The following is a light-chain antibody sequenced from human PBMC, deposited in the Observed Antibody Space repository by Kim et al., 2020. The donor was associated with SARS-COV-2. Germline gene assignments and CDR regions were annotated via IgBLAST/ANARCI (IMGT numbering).Light chain of an antibody. V-gene: IGKV3-20*01. CDR1: WVVSRNY. J-gene: IGKJ2*01. Sequence: SPGERAPRSCRASWVVSRNYLAWYQQKPGQAPRLLIYGASNRATGRPDRFSGSGSGSDFTLTISRLEPEDFAVYFCQQYGDSPYTFGQGTKLEI. CDR2: GAS. CDR3: QQYGDSPYT.